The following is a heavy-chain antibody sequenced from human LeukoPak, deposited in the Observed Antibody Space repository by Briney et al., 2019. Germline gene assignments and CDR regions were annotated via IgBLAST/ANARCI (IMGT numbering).Heavy chain of an antibody. D-gene: IGHD2-21*01. J-gene: IGHJ6*02. Sequence: GGSLRLSCAASGFTVSSDYMSWVRQAPGKGLEWVSVIYSGGSTYYADSVKGRFTISRDNSKNTLYLQMNSLRAEDTAVYYCANTRGYCGGDCYPYGMDVWGQGTTVTVSS. CDR2: IYSGGST. CDR3: ANTRGYCGGDCYPYGMDV. V-gene: IGHV3-53*05. CDR1: GFTVSSDY.